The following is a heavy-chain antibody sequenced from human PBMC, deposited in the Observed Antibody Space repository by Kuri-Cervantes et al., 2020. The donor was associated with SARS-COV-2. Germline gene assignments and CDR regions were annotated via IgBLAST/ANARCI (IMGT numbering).Heavy chain of an antibody. CDR1: GFTFSSYG. D-gene: IGHD1-26*01. J-gene: IGHJ4*02. V-gene: IGHV3-30*18. CDR3: AKGSATSV. CDR2: ISYDGSNK. Sequence: GGSLRLSCAASGFTFSSYGMHWVRQAPGKGLEWVAVISYDGSNKYYADSVKGRFTISRDNSKNTLYLQMNSLRAEDTAVYYCAKGSATSVWGQGTRVTVSS.